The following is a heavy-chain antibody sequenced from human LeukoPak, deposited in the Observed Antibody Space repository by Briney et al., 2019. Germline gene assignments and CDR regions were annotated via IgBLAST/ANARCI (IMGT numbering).Heavy chain of an antibody. V-gene: IGHV4-59*01. Sequence: SETLSLTCTVSGGSISSYYWSWIRQPPGKGLEWIGYIYYSGSTNYNPSLKSRVTISVDTSKNQFSLKLSSVTAADTAVYYCARDRGLPAYFDYWGQGTLVTVSS. CDR1: GGSISSYY. CDR2: IYYSGST. J-gene: IGHJ4*02. D-gene: IGHD1-26*01. CDR3: ARDRGLPAYFDY.